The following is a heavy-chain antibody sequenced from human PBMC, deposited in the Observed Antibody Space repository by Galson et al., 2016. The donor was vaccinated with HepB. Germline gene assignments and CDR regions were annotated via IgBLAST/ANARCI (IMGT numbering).Heavy chain of an antibody. V-gene: IGHV3-53*01. CDR1: GFTVSNNY. CDR2: IYSGDYT. D-gene: IGHD3-22*01. J-gene: IGHJ4*02. CDR3: ARIPSLSYYDSSGYSIDS. Sequence: SLRLSCAASGFTVSNNYMSWVRQAPGKGLAWVSVIYSGDYTYYADSVKGRFTISRDNSKNKVYLQMNSLRAEDTAMYYCARIPSLSYYDSSGYSIDSWGQGTLVTVSS.